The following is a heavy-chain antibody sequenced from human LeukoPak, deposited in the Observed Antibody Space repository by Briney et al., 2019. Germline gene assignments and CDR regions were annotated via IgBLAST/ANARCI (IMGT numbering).Heavy chain of an antibody. J-gene: IGHJ3*02. D-gene: IGHD6-19*01. Sequence: GGSLRLSCAASGFTFSSYSMNWVRQAPGKGLEWVSSISSSSSYIYYADSVKGRFTISRDNAKNSLYLQMNSLRAEDRAVYYCARGGWYGFGAFDIWGQGTMVTVSS. CDR3: ARGGWYGFGAFDI. CDR2: ISSSSSYI. V-gene: IGHV3-21*01. CDR1: GFTFSSYS.